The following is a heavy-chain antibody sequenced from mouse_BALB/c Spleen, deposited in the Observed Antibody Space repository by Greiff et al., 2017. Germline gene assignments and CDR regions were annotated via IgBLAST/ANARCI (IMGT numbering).Heavy chain of an antibody. CDR1: GFSLTSYG. V-gene: IGHV2-9*02. CDR2: IWAGGST. D-gene: IGHD1-1*01. Sequence: VKLMESGPGLVAPSQSLSITCTVSGFSLTSYGVHWVRQPPGKGLEWLGVIWAGGSTNYNSALMSRLSISKDNSKSQVFLKMNSLQTDDTAMYYCARDYYGSSHYYYAMDYWGQGTSVTVSS. CDR3: ARDYYGSSHYYYAMDY. J-gene: IGHJ4*01.